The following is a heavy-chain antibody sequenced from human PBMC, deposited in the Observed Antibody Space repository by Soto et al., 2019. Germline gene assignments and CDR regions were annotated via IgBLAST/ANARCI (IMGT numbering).Heavy chain of an antibody. CDR1: GYSFTSYW. CDR3: ARQVVSEKRYYYYGMDV. Sequence: GESLKISCKGSGYSFTSYWISWVRQMPGKGLEWMGRIDPSDSYTNYSPSFQGHVTISADKSISTAYLQWSSLKASDTAMYYCARQVVSEKRYYYYGMDVWGQGTMVTVYS. V-gene: IGHV5-10-1*01. CDR2: IDPSDSYT. J-gene: IGHJ6*02. D-gene: IGHD6-6*01.